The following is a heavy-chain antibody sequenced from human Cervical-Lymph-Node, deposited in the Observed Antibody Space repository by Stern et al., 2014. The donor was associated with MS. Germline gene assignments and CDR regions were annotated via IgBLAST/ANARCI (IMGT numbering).Heavy chain of an antibody. CDR1: GASIDHHF. V-gene: IGHV4-59*11. D-gene: IGHD6-6*01. CDR2: IYYSGTT. CDR3: ARATVL. Sequence: QVQLQESGPGLLRPSETLSLTCTVSGASIDHHFWSWIRQPPGKGLEWIGYIYYSGTTNYNASLKGRVAISIDTSRTQFSLRLSSVTAADTAVYYCARATVLWGQGTLVAVSS. J-gene: IGHJ4*02.